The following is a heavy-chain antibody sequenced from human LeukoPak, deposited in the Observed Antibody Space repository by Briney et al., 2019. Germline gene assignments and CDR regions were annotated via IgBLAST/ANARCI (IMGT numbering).Heavy chain of an antibody. V-gene: IGHV3-49*04. CDR2: IRGKAYGGTT. Sequence: GGSLRLSCTAYGFTFGDYAMSWVRQAPGKGLEWVGFIRGKAYGGTTEYAASVKGRFTISRDDSKSIAYLQMNSLKTEDTAVYYCTRVGGCSSTSCLDYYYYYYMHVWGKGTTVTVSS. CDR1: GFTFGDYA. D-gene: IGHD2-2*01. CDR3: TRVGGCSSTSCLDYYYYYYMHV. J-gene: IGHJ6*03.